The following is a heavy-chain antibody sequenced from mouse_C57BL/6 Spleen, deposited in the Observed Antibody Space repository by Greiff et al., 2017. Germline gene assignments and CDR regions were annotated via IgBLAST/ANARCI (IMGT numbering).Heavy chain of an antibody. Sequence: VQLVESGAELVKPGASVKLSCKASGYTFTEYTIHWVKQRSGQGLEWIGWFYPGSGSIKYNEKFKDKATLTADKSSSTVYMELSRLTSEDSAVYFCARHESPYYGSSHWYFDVWGTGTTVTVSS. J-gene: IGHJ1*03. CDR3: ARHESPYYGSSHWYFDV. D-gene: IGHD1-1*01. CDR1: GYTFTEYT. V-gene: IGHV1-62-2*01. CDR2: FYPGSGSI.